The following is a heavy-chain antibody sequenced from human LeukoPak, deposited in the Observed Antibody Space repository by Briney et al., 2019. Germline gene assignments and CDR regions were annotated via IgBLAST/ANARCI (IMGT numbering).Heavy chain of an antibody. CDR1: GASLSSRSYY. Sequence: SETPSLTCTVSGASLSSRSYYWGWIRQPPGKGLEWIGSIYFSGSTYHNPSLKSPVSLSVDTSTNHFSLKLSSVAAADTAVYYWARLVRQVVMEYYFDTWGQGTLVTVSS. D-gene: IGHD3-10*01. V-gene: IGHV4-39*02. CDR3: ARLVRQVVMEYYFDT. CDR2: IYFSGST. J-gene: IGHJ4*02.